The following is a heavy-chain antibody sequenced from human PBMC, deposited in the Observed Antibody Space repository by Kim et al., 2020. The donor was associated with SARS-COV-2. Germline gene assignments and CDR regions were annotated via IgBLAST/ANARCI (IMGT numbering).Heavy chain of an antibody. Sequence: YADSVKGRFTISRDNSKNTLYLQMNSLRAEDTAVYYCAKDSGRSGSYFDYWGQGTLVTVSS. CDR3: AKDSGRSGSYFDY. J-gene: IGHJ4*02. D-gene: IGHD1-26*01. V-gene: IGHV3-23*01.